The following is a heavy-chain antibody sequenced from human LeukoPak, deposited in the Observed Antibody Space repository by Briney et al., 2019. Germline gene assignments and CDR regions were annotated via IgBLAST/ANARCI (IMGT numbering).Heavy chain of an antibody. CDR2: IKSDGSST. D-gene: IGHD2/OR15-2a*01. J-gene: IGHJ4*02. CDR1: GFTFSSYW. CDR3: AREYRNSPDF. Sequence: GGSLRLSCASSGFTFSSYWMHWVRQAPGKGLIWVSRIKSDGSSTTYADSVKGRFTISRDNAKNTLYLQMSSLRVEDTAMYFCAREYRNSPDFGGQGTLVTVSS. V-gene: IGHV3-74*01.